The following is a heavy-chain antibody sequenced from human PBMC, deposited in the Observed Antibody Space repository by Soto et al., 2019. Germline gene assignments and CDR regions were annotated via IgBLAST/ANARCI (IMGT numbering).Heavy chain of an antibody. J-gene: IGHJ4*02. CDR1: GYTFTSYG. V-gene: IGHV1-18*04. CDR3: ARDRTFSGRGYQPPTY. Sequence: ASVKVSCKASGYTFTSYGISWVRQAPGQGLEWMGWISAYNGNTNYAQKLQGRVTMTTDTSTSTAYMELRSLRSDDTAVYYCARDRTFSGRGYQPPTYWGQGTLVTVSS. D-gene: IGHD2-2*01. CDR2: ISAYNGNT.